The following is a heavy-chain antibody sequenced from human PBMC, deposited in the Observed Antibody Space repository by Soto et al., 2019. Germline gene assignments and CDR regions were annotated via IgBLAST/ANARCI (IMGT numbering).Heavy chain of an antibody. V-gene: IGHV1-58*01. CDR1: GFTFTNSA. CDR2: IVAGSGHT. D-gene: IGHD1-26*01. CDR3: ARDPGGSYENAFDI. Sequence: SVKVSCKTSGFTFTNSAVQWVRQARGQRLEWMGWIVAGSGHTNYAQKFQERVTMTRDTSTSTVYMELSSLRSEDTAVYYCARDPGGSYENAFDIWGQGTMVTVSS. J-gene: IGHJ3*02.